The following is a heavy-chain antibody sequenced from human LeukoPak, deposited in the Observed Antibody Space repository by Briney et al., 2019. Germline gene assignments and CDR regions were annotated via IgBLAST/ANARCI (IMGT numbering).Heavy chain of an antibody. CDR3: ARVPYYYGSGHFDY. CDR2: ISSSSSNI. CDR1: GFTFSDYD. D-gene: IGHD3-10*01. Sequence: GGTLRLSCAASGFTFSDYDMNWVRQAPGKGLELVSYISSSSSNIYYADSVKGRFTISRDNAKNSLYLQMNSLRDEDTAVYYCARVPYYYGSGHFDYWGQGTLVTV. J-gene: IGHJ4*02. V-gene: IGHV3-48*02.